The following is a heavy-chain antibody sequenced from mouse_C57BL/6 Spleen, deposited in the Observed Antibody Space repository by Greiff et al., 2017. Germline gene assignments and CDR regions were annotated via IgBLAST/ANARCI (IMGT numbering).Heavy chain of an antibody. J-gene: IGHJ2*01. CDR3: ARSYFDY. CDR2: IDPSDSYT. CDR1: GYTFTSYW. V-gene: IGHV1-69*01. Sequence: QVQLQQSGAELVMPGASVKLSCKASGYTFTSYWMHWVKQRPGQGLEWIGEIDPSDSYTNYNQKFKGKSTLAVDKSSSTAYMQLRSLTSEDSAVYYCARSYFDYWGQGTTLTVSS.